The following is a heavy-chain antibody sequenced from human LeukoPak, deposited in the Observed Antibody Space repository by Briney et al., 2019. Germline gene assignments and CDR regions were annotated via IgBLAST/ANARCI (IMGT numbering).Heavy chain of an antibody. V-gene: IGHV3-48*03. CDR1: GFTFSSYE. Sequence: GGSLRLSCAASGFTFSSYEMNWVRQAPGKGLEWVSYVSSSGSSIYYADSVKGRFTISRDNSKNTLYLQMNSLRAEDTAVYYCARGAGYFDYWGQGTLVTVSS. CDR3: ARGAGYFDY. J-gene: IGHJ4*02. CDR2: VSSSGSSI. D-gene: IGHD6-13*01.